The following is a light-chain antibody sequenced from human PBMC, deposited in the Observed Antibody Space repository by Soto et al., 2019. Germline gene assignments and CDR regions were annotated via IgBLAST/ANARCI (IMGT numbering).Light chain of an antibody. V-gene: IGLV1-40*01. CDR1: SSNIGSLYD. CDR3: QSYDSSLSGSV. Sequence: QSVLTQPPSESGAPGQRVTISCTGSSSNIGSLYDVHGYQDLPGTAPKLLSYDTDNRPSGVPGRFSGSTSGISPSLAITGLPAQEGADYYGQSYDSSLSGSVFGGGTKVTVL. J-gene: IGLJ2*01. CDR2: DTD.